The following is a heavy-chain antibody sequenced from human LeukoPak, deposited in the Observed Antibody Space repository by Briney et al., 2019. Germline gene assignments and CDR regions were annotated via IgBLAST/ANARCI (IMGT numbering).Heavy chain of an antibody. D-gene: IGHD1-26*01. CDR2: ISHDGSNK. CDR1: GFTFSSHW. Sequence: GGSLRLSCAASGFTFSSHWMTWVRQAPGKGLEWVAVISHDGSNKYYADSVKGRFTISRDNSKNTLYLQMNSLRAEDTAVYYCARGSGIVGAITQVFDYWGQGTLVTVSS. V-gene: IGHV3-30*03. J-gene: IGHJ4*02. CDR3: ARGSGIVGAITQVFDY.